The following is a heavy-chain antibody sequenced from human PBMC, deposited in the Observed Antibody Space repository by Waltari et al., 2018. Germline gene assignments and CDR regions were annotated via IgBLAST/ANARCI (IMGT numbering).Heavy chain of an antibody. V-gene: IGHV3-74*01. D-gene: IGHD3-22*01. CDR3: ARASGDYYDSSGYYSGYYYMDV. CDR1: GFTFSNYW. Sequence: EVQLVESGGGLVQPGGSLRLSCAATGFTFSNYWIPWVRQAPGKGLGWVSRINSDGSSTTYADSVKGLFTIARDNAKTTLYLQMNSLRAEDTAVYYCARASGDYYDSSGYYSGYYYMDVWGKGTTVTVSS. J-gene: IGHJ6*03. CDR2: INSDGSST.